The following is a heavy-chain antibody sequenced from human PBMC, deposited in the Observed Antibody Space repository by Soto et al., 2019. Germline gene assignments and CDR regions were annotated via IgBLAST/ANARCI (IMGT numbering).Heavy chain of an antibody. CDR2: IIPIFGTA. CDR3: ARHVPSAGYYYGMDV. CDR1: GGTFSSYA. J-gene: IGHJ6*02. V-gene: IGHV1-69*14. Sequence: QVQLVQSGAEVKKPGSSVKVSCKASGGTFSSYAISWVRQAPGQGLEWMGGIIPIFGTANCAQKFPGRVKITADKSTSTAYMELSSLRAEDTAVYYCARHVPSAGYYYGMDVWGQGTTVTVSS. D-gene: IGHD6-19*01.